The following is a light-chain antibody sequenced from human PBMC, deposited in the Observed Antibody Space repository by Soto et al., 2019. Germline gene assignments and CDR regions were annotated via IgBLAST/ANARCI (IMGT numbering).Light chain of an antibody. CDR2: GDN. CDR3: QSYATSSVV. Sequence: NFMLTQPHSVSESPGKTVTISCTRSSGSIASNYVQWYQQRPGSSPTTVIYGDNQRPSGVPDRFSGSIDSSSNTASLTISGLKIEDEADYYCQSYATSSVVFGGGTKLTVL. J-gene: IGLJ2*01. CDR1: SGSIASNY. V-gene: IGLV6-57*01.